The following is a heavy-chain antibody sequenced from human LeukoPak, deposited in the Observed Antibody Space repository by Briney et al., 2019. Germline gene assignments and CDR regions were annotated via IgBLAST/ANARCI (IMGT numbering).Heavy chain of an antibody. CDR2: INPSGGST. CDR1: GYTFTSYY. J-gene: IGHJ3*02. Sequence: ASVKVSCKASGYTFTSYYMHWVRQAPGQGLEWMGIINPSGGSTSYAQKFQGRVTMTRDMSTSTVYMELSSLRSEDTAVYYCARSLYSSSWSNAFDIWGQGTMVTVSS. V-gene: IGHV1-46*01. D-gene: IGHD6-13*01. CDR3: ARSLYSSSWSNAFDI.